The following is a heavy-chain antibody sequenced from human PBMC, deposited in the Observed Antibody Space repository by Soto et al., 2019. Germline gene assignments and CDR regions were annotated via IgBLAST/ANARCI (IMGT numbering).Heavy chain of an antibody. D-gene: IGHD2-15*01. CDR3: ARAEDIVVANWFDP. CDR1: GGSISSYY. J-gene: IGHJ5*02. CDR2: NYYSGST. Sequence: TSETLSLTCTVAGGSISSYYWSWIRQPPGKGLEWIGYNYYSGSTNYNPSLKSRVTISVDTSKNQFSLKLSSVTAADTAVYYCARAEDIVVANWFDPWGQGTLVTVSS. V-gene: IGHV4-59*01.